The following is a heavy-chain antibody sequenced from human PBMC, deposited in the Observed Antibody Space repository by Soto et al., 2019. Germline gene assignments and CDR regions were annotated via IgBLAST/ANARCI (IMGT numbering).Heavy chain of an antibody. J-gene: IGHJ1*01. Sequence: PGGSLRLSCAVSGFTVSSHSMHWVRQAQGKGLEWVSVIHSGSTIYYADSVKGRFTISRDNAKNSLYLQMNSLRAEDTAVYYCASGGRQAYFQHWGQGTLVTVSS. CDR2: IHSGSTI. CDR3: ASGGRQAYFQH. CDR1: GFTVSSHS. V-gene: IGHV3-48*03.